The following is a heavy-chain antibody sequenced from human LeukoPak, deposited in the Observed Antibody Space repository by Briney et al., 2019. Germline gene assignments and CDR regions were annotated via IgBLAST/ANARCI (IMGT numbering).Heavy chain of an antibody. Sequence: GESLQISCQGSGYNFTNYWIGWVRQLPGKGLEWMGIIYPGDSNSRYSSSFQGQVTISADKSITTAYLQWSSLKASDTGIYYCARLSATYGDYWGQGTLVTVSS. J-gene: IGHJ4*02. CDR1: GYNFTNYW. V-gene: IGHV5-51*01. CDR2: IYPGDSNS. D-gene: IGHD4-17*01. CDR3: ARLSATYGDY.